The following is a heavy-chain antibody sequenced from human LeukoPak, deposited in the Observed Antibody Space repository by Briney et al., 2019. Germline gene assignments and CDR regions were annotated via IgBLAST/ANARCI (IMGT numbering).Heavy chain of an antibody. CDR1: GFTVSSNY. V-gene: IGHV3-23*01. CDR3: AKDALWFGEKSLDY. Sequence: GGSLRLSCAASGFTVSSNYMSWVRQAPGKGLEWVSAISGSGGSTYYADSVKGRFTISRDNSKNTLYLQMNSLRAEDTAVYYCAKDALWFGEKSLDYWGQGTLVTVSS. D-gene: IGHD3-10*01. J-gene: IGHJ4*02. CDR2: ISGSGGST.